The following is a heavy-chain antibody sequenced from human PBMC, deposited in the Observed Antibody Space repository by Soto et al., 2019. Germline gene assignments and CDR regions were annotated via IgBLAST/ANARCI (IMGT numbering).Heavy chain of an antibody. CDR3: AKDRPIYYDSSGYYSFGY. J-gene: IGHJ4*02. Sequence: GGSLRLSCAASGFTFSSYAMSWVRQAPGKGLEWVSAISGSGGSTYYADSVKGRFTISRDNSKNTLYLQMNSLRAEDTAVYYCAKDRPIYYDSSGYYSFGYWGQGTLVTVSS. D-gene: IGHD3-22*01. V-gene: IGHV3-23*01. CDR2: ISGSGGST. CDR1: GFTFSSYA.